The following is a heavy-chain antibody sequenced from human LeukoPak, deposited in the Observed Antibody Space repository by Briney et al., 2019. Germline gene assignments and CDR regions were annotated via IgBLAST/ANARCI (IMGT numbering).Heavy chain of an antibody. J-gene: IGHJ6*03. CDR3: AGPTKKSYYMDV. CDR1: GGSFSRYY. Sequence: SETLSLTCAVYGGSFSRYYWSWIRQPPGKGLEWIGEVNHSGSTNYNPSLKSRVTISVDTSKNQFSLKLSSVTAADTAVYYCAGPTKKSYYMDVWGKGTTVTISS. CDR2: VNHSGST. V-gene: IGHV4-34*01.